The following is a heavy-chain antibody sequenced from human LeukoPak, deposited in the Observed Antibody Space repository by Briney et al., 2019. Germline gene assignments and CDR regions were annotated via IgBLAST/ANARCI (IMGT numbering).Heavy chain of an antibody. CDR2: ISSRSSYI. CDR1: GFTFSTYS. D-gene: IGHD2-15*01. Sequence: PGGSLRLSCAASGFTFSTYSMNWVRQAPGEGLEWVSSISSRSSYIYYADSMKGRFTISRDNAKNSLYLQMNSLRAEDTAVYYCARDGGCTGGSCYRRFDYWGQGTLVTVSS. CDR3: ARDGGCTGGSCYRRFDY. V-gene: IGHV3-21*01. J-gene: IGHJ4*02.